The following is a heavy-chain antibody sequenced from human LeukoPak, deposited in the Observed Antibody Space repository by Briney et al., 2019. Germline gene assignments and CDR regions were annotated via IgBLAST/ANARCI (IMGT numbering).Heavy chain of an antibody. CDR2: INHSGST. V-gene: IGHV4-34*01. D-gene: IGHD2-2*01. Sequence: SETLSLTCAVYGGSFSGYYWSWIRQPPGKGLEWIGEINHSGSTNYNPSLKSRVTISVDTSKNQFSLKLSSVTAADTAVYYCARRRNCSSTSCYPYYYYYMDVWGKGTTVTVSS. CDR3: ARRRNCSSTSCYPYYYYYMDV. J-gene: IGHJ6*03. CDR1: GGSFSGYY.